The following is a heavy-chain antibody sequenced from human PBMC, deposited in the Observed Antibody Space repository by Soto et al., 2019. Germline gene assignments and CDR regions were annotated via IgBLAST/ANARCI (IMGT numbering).Heavy chain of an antibody. V-gene: IGHV4-4*02. Sequence: QMQLQESGPGLVKPSGTLSLTCGVSGGSISSSKWWTWVRQPPGKGPEWVGEIYHSGSTNYNPSLTSRVTISLDKSNNQFSPTRTSVTAADTAVYYCASQDYSSSTDASFLVNGYFDLWGRGILVTVSS. CDR3: ASQDYSSSTDASFLVNGYFDL. D-gene: IGHD6-6*01. CDR2: IYHSGST. CDR1: GGSISSSKW. J-gene: IGHJ2*01.